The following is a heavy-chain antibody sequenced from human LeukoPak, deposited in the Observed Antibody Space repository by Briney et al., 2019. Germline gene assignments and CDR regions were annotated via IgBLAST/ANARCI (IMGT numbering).Heavy chain of an antibody. V-gene: IGHV3-23*01. CDR2: ISGVGGRT. J-gene: IGHJ4*02. CDR1: GFTFSNCA. Sequence: GGSLRLSCAASGFTFSNCAMSWVRQAPGKGLEWVSAISGVGGRTYYADSVKDRFTISRDNSKNTLDLQMSSLRAEDTAVYYCAKEGVAGTTYFDYWGQGTLVTVSS. CDR3: AKEGVAGTTYFDY. D-gene: IGHD1-1*01.